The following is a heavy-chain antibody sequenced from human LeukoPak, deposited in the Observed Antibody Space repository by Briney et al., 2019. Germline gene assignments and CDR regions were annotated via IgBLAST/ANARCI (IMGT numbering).Heavy chain of an antibody. Sequence: GESLKISCQGSGYSFTSYWIGWVRQMPGKGLEWMGIIYPGDSDTRYSPSFQGQVTISADKSISTAYLQWSSLKASDTAMYYCARQRGTMVRGVIFRYFDYWGQGTLVTVSS. D-gene: IGHD3-10*01. CDR2: IYPGDSDT. CDR1: GYSFTSYW. V-gene: IGHV5-51*01. CDR3: ARQRGTMVRGVIFRYFDY. J-gene: IGHJ4*02.